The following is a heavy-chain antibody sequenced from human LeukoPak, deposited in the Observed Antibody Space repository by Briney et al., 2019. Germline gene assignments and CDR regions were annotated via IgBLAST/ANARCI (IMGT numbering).Heavy chain of an antibody. CDR3: AKDRCSNGVGCYYYYMDV. Sequence: GGSLRLSCAASGFTFSSYWMSWVRQAPGKGLEWVANIKKDGSEKYYVDSVKGRFTISRDNSKNTLYLQMNSLRAEDTAVYYCAKDRCSNGVGCYYYYMDVWGKGTTVTISS. CDR2: IKKDGSEK. D-gene: IGHD2-8*01. CDR1: GFTFSSYW. J-gene: IGHJ6*03. V-gene: IGHV3-7*01.